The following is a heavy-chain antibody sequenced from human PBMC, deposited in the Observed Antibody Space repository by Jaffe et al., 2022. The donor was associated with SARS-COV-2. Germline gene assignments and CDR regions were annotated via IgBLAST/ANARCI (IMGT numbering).Heavy chain of an antibody. CDR1: GFTFSSYA. V-gene: IGHV3-30-3*01. CDR2: ISYDGSNK. J-gene: IGHJ4*02. CDR3: ARDDTGGSSWYRGAFDY. D-gene: IGHD6-13*01. Sequence: QVQLVESGGGVVQPGRSLRLSCAASGFTFSSYAMHWVRQAPGKGLEWVAVISYDGSNKYYADSVKGRFTISRDNSKNTLYLQMNSLRAEDTAVYYCARDDTGGSSWYRGAFDYWGQGTLVTVSS.